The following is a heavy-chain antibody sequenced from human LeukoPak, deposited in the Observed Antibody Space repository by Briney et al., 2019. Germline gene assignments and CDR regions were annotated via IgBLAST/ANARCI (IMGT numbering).Heavy chain of an antibody. CDR3: ARALNCYDSSGYPDY. D-gene: IGHD3-22*01. CDR1: GYSISSGYY. CDR2: IYHSGST. V-gene: IGHV4-38-2*01. Sequence: PSETLSLTCAVSGYSISSGYYWGWIRQPPGKGLEWIGSIYHSGSTYYNPSLKSRVTISVDTSKNQFSLKLSSVTAADTAVYYCARALNCYDSSGYPDYWGQGTLVTVSS. J-gene: IGHJ4*02.